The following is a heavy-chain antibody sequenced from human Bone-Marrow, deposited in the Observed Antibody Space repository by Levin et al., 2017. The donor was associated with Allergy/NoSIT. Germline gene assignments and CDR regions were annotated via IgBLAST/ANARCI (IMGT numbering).Heavy chain of an antibody. CDR1: GFTFSSYA. CDR3: AKVLCPLKYNYYYYYGMDV. CDR2: ISGSGGST. Sequence: GESLKISCAASGFTFSSYAMSWVRQAPGKGLEWVSAISGSGGSTYYADSVKGRFTISRDNSKNTLYLQMNSLRAEDTAVYYCAKVLCPLKYNYYYYYGMDVWGQGTTVTVSS. V-gene: IGHV3-23*01. J-gene: IGHJ6*02. D-gene: IGHD1-1*01.